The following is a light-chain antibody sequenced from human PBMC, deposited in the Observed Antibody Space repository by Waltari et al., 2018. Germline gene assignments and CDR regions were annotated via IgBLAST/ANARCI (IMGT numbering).Light chain of an antibody. V-gene: IGKV1-5*03. J-gene: IGKJ1*01. CDR2: NAS. CDR3: QQYTSFPWT. CDR1: QSIDSW. Sequence: DLHMTQSPSTLSASVGERVTVTCRASQSIDSWLAWYQQKPGKAPNLLIYNASTLQSGVPRRFSGSGSGTEFTLTISSLQPDDFATYFCQQYTSFPWTFGHGTSVDIK.